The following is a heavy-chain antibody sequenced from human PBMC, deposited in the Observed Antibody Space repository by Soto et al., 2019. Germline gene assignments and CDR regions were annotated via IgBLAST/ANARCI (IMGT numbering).Heavy chain of an antibody. J-gene: IGHJ4*02. CDR1: GGSISNSSYY. CDR2: IYYTGTS. V-gene: IGHV4-39*01. CDR3: TRLHRRWLSSDS. Sequence: QLQLQESGPGLVKPSETLSLTCTVSGGSISNSSYYWGWIRQPPGKGLEWIGHIYYTGTSYSNPSLKGRLTLSVATSKNQFSLKLNSMTAADTAVFYCTRLHRRWLSSDSWGQGTLVTVSS. D-gene: IGHD5-12*01.